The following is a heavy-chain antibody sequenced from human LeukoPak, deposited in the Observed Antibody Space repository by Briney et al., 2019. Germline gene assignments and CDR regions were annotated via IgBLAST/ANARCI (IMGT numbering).Heavy chain of an antibody. CDR3: ARGGPEDYGDYQNFDY. CDR2: IYYSGST. D-gene: IGHD4-17*01. V-gene: IGHV4-31*03. Sequence: PSQTLSLTCTVSGGSISSGGYYWSWIRQHPGKGLEWIGYIYYSGSTYYNPSLKSRVTISVDTSKNQFSLKLSSVTAADTAVYYCARGGPEDYGDYQNFDYWGQGTLVTVSS. J-gene: IGHJ4*02. CDR1: GGSISSGGYY.